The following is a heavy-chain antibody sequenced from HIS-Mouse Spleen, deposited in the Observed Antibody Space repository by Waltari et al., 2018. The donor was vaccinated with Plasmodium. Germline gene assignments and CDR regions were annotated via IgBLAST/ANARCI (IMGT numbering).Heavy chain of an antibody. D-gene: IGHD6-6*01. CDR2: IYSGGST. J-gene: IGHJ3*02. V-gene: IGHV3-53*01. CDR1: GLPVSSNY. CDR3: ARGMKSSSSAFDI. Sequence: EVQLVESGGGLIQPGGSLRLSCAASGLPVSSNYMSWVRQAPGKGLEWVSVIYSGGSTYYADSVKGRFTISRDNSKNTLYLQMNSLRAEDTAVYYCARGMKSSSSAFDIWGQGTMVTVSS.